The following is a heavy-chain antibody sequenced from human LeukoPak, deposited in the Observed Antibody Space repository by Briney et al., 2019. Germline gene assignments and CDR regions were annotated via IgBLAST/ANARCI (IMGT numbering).Heavy chain of an antibody. Sequence: SQTLSLTCAISGDSVSSNGAAWNWIRQSPSRGLEWLGRTYYRSKWYNDYAVSVKSRITINPDTSKNQFSLKLSSVTAADTAVYYCARNYDYVWGSYRERYYFDYWGQGTLVTVSS. J-gene: IGHJ4*02. CDR1: GDSVSSNGAA. V-gene: IGHV6-1*01. CDR3: ARNYDYVWGSYRERYYFDY. D-gene: IGHD3-16*02. CDR2: TYYRSKWYN.